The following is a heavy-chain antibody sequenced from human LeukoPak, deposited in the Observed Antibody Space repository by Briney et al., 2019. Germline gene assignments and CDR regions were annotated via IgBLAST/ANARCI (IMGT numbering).Heavy chain of an antibody. CDR2: IYPGDSDT. J-gene: IGHJ4*02. Sequence: GASLKISCKGSGSIFTSSWIGWVRQLPGKGLEWMGIIYPGDSDTRYGPSFQGQVTISADKSISTAYLQWSSLNTSDTAMYYCARYTDHYYFDYWGQGTLVTVSS. D-gene: IGHD1-1*01. CDR1: GSIFTSSW. CDR3: ARYTDHYYFDY. V-gene: IGHV5-51*01.